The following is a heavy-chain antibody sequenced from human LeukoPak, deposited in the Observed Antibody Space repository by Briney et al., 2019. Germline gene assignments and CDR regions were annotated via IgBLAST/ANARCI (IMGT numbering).Heavy chain of an antibody. CDR1: GGSISSYY. J-gene: IGHJ4*02. CDR3: ARDGRGAFDY. Sequence: SETLSLACTVSGGSISSYYWSWIRQPPGKGLEWIGYIYYSGSTNYNPSLKSRVTISVDTSKNQFSLKLSSVTAADTAVYYCARDGRGAFDYRGQGTLVTVSS. V-gene: IGHV4-59*01. CDR2: IYYSGST. D-gene: IGHD3-10*01.